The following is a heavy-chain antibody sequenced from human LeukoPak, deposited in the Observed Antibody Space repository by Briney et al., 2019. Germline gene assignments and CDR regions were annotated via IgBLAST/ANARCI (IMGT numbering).Heavy chain of an antibody. CDR3: ARGLTMVRGVMSGWFDP. Sequence: PSETLSLTCAVSGGSISSSNWWSWVRQPPGKGLEWIGEIYQSGSTNYNPSLKSRVTISVDKSKNQFSLKLSSVTAADTAVYYCARGLTMVRGVMSGWFDPWGQGTLVTVSS. CDR1: GGSISSSNW. J-gene: IGHJ5*02. CDR2: IYQSGST. V-gene: IGHV4-4*02. D-gene: IGHD3-10*01.